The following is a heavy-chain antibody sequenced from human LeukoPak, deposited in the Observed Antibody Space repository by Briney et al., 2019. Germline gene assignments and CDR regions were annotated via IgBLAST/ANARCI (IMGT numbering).Heavy chain of an antibody. CDR1: GGSIISGSSY. V-gene: IGHV4-39*07. Sequence: SETLSLTCCVSGGSIISGSSYWGWIRQPPGKGLEWIGSIHYTGSTYYNPSLKSRVTISVDTSKNQFSLKLSFVTAADTAVYYCARDLGYTSDWYWGQGTLVTVSS. CDR3: ARDLGYTSDWY. CDR2: IHYTGST. J-gene: IGHJ4*02. D-gene: IGHD6-19*01.